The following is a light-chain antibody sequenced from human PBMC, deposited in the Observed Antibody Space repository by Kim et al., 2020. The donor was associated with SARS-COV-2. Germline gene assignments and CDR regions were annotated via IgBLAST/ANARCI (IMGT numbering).Light chain of an antibody. Sequence: AVYPRERAARCWRASQRIGTNLAWNQQKPGQAPRLLSKGESTRATGVQARFSGSGSGKEFTLTVSSLQSEDFAGYYCKQYNNWQTFGGGTKVDIK. CDR1: QRIGTN. V-gene: IGKV3-15*01. J-gene: IGKJ4*01. CDR3: KQYNNWQT. CDR2: GES.